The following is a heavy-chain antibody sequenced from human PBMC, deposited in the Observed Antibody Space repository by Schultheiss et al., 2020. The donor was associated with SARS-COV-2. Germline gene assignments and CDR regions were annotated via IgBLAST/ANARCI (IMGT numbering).Heavy chain of an antibody. CDR1: GFTFSSYG. J-gene: IGHJ5*02. D-gene: IGHD2-15*01. CDR3: AKDPDVVVAAPTWFDP. CDR2: ISGSGGST. Sequence: GGSLRLSCAASGFTFSSYGMHWVRQAPGKGLEWVSAISGSGGSTYYADSVKGRFTISRDNSKNTLYLQMNSLRAEDTAVYYCAKDPDVVVAAPTWFDPWGQGTLVTVSS. V-gene: IGHV3-23*01.